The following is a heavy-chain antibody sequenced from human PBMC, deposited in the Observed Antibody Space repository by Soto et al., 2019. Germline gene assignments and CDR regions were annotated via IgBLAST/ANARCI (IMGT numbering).Heavy chain of an antibody. J-gene: IGHJ4*02. CDR1: VFTFNSYG. CDR3: ATKVAATEFDY. Sequence: WWSLRLSCSASVFTFNSYGMSWVRQAPGKGLEWISDISGSGGRTYYADSVTGRFTISRDNSKNTLYLQMNSLRAEDTAVYYCATKVAATEFDYWGQGTLVTVS. V-gene: IGHV3-23*01. CDR2: ISGSGGRT. D-gene: IGHD6-13*01.